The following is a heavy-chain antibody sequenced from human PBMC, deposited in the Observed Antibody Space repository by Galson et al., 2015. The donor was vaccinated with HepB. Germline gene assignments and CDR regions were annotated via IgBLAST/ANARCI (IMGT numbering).Heavy chain of an antibody. Sequence: SVKVSCKASGGTFSSYAISWVRQAPGQGLEWMGGIIPIFGTANYAQKFQGRVTITADKSTSTAYMELSSLRSEDTAVYYCARDPHYDILTGPPPYFDYWGQGTLVTVSS. V-gene: IGHV1-69*06. CDR2: IIPIFGTA. CDR3: ARDPHYDILTGPPPYFDY. J-gene: IGHJ4*02. D-gene: IGHD3-9*01. CDR1: GGTFSSYA.